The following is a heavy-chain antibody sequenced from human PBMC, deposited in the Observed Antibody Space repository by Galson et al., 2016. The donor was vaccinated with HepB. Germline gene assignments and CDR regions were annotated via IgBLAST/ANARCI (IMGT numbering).Heavy chain of an antibody. J-gene: IGHJ6*02. CDR1: GFKFGSYS. D-gene: IGHD3-3*01. CDR3: ARDKGGSEFTLFGVLLDV. V-gene: IGHV3-21*01. CDR2: ISASSSYV. Sequence: SLRLSCAVSGFKFGSYSMHWVRQAPGKGLEWVSSISASSSYVDYADSVKSRFTISRDNAKSSLFLQMNSLRADDTAVYYCARDKGGSEFTLFGVLLDVWGQGTTVTVSS.